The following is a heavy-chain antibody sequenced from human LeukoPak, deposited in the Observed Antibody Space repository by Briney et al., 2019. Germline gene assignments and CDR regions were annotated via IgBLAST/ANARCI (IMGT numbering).Heavy chain of an antibody. CDR1: GSTFSSYT. CDR2: IIPILGIA. Sequence: SVKVSCKASGSTFSSYTISWVRQAPGQGLEWMGRIIPILGIANYAQKFQGRVTITADKSTSTAYMELSSLRSEDTAVYYCARTGTAMGPPLDYWGQGTLVTVSS. CDR3: ARTGTAMGPPLDY. V-gene: IGHV1-69*02. D-gene: IGHD5-18*01. J-gene: IGHJ4*02.